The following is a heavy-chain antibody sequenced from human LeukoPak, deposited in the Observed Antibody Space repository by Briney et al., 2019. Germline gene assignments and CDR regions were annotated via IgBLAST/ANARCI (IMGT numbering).Heavy chain of an antibody. Sequence: PSETLSLTCGVSGGSMTSIAYYWAWISQPPGKGLEWVRSIYYSGGTYYNPSLRSRVTMSIDTSNNAFSLKLNSVTAAGSAVYFCARHHRPYSDYVGVAYWGQGTLVTVSS. CDR3: ARHHRPYSDYVGVAY. V-gene: IGHV4-39*01. D-gene: IGHD4-11*01. J-gene: IGHJ4*02. CDR2: IYYSGGT. CDR1: GGSMTSIAYY.